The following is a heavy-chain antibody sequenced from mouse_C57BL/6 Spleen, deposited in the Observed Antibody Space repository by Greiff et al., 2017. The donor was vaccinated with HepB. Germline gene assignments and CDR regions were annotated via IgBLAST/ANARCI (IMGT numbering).Heavy chain of an antibody. CDR3: AREGGLGRDFDY. V-gene: IGHV1-59*01. CDR1: GYTFTSYW. J-gene: IGHJ2*01. CDR2: IDPSDSYT. D-gene: IGHD3-3*01. Sequence: QVQQQQPGAELVRPGTSVKLSCKASGYTFTSYWMHWVKQRPGQGLEWIGVIDPSDSYTNYDQKFKGKATLTVDTSSSTAYMQLSSLTSEDSAVYYCAREGGLGRDFDYWGQGTTLTVSS.